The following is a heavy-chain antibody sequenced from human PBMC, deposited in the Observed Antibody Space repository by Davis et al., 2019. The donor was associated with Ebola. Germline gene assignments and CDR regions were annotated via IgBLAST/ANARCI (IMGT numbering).Heavy chain of an antibody. CDR2: ISSSSSYI. V-gene: IGHV3-21*01. CDR3: ATNSGGIELWTYFEY. Sequence: GESLKISCAVSSNYNMNWVRQAPGKGLEWVSSISSSSSYIQYADSVKGRFTISRDNAKNSVYLQMNSLRVEDTAVYYCATNSGGIELWTYFEYWGQGTLVTVSS. J-gene: IGHJ4*02. D-gene: IGHD7-27*01. CDR1: SNYN.